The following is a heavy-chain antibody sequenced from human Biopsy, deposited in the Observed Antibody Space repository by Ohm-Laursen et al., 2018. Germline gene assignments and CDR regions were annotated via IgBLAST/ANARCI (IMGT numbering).Heavy chain of an antibody. CDR3: ARGSNDFGGLYFHR. CDR1: GDSISSYY. V-gene: IGHV4-59*01. CDR2: ISYTGYT. J-gene: IGHJ4*02. Sequence: SETLSLTCTVSGDSISSYYWSWIRQPPGKGLEWIGHISYTGYTSYNASLKSRVTISVDTSRNHFSLRLSSLTAADTAVYYCARGSNDFGGLYFHRWGQGTLLTVSS. D-gene: IGHD4-23*01.